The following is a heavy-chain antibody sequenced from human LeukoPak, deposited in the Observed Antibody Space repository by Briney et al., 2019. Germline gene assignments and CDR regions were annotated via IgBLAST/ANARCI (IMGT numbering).Heavy chain of an antibody. D-gene: IGHD6-13*01. CDR2: ISSSSSTI. CDR1: GFSFSSYS. CDR3: ARVTAADFFDY. V-gene: IGHV3-48*04. J-gene: IGHJ4*02. Sequence: GGSLRLSCAASGFSFSSYSMNWVRQAPGKGLEWVSYISSSSSTIYYAGSVKGRFTISRDNAKNSLYLQMNSLRAEDTAVYYCARVTAADFFDYWGQGTLVTVSS.